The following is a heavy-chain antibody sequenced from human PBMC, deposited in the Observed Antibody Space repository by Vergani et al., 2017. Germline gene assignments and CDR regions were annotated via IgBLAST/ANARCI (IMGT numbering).Heavy chain of an antibody. CDR2: IDPSDSYT. CDR1: GYSFTSYW. D-gene: IGHD5-18*01. CDR3: ARLMWGDVDTARYATYCYYGMDV. J-gene: IGHJ6*02. V-gene: IGHV5-10-1*03. Sequence: EVQLVQSGAEVKKPGVSLRISCKRSGYSFTSYWISWVRQMPGKGLEWVGRIDPSDSYTNSSPSFQGHVTISADKCISTAYLQCSSLKASDTAMYYCARLMWGDVDTARYATYCYYGMDVWGQGTTVTVSS.